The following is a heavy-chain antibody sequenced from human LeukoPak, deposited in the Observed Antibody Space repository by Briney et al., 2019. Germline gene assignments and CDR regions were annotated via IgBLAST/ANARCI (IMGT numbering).Heavy chain of an antibody. CDR3: ARDGEGLYVWGSYRYLDY. D-gene: IGHD3-16*02. CDR1: GGTFSSYA. Sequence: SCKASGGTFSSYAISWIRQPPGKGLEWIGEINHSGSTNYNPSLKSRVTISVDTSKNQFSLKLSSVTAADTAVYYCARDGEGLYVWGSYRYLDYWGQGTLVTVSS. CDR2: INHSGST. V-gene: IGHV4-34*01. J-gene: IGHJ4*02.